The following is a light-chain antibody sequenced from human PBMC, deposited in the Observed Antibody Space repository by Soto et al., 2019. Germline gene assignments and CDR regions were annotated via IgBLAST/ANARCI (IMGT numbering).Light chain of an antibody. CDR1: QSVSTNS. V-gene: IGKV3-20*01. J-gene: IGKJ1*01. CDR2: AAS. Sequence: EIVLTQSPDTLSLSPGERATLSCRASQSVSTNSLAWYQQKPGQAPRPLIYAASSRATGTPDRFSGSGSGTEFTLTISNLQSEDFAVYHCQQYDKWPRTFGQGTKVDIK. CDR3: QQYDKWPRT.